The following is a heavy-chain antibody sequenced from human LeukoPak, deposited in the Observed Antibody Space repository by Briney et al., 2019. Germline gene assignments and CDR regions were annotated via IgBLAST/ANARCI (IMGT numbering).Heavy chain of an antibody. Sequence: GGSPRLSCAASGFSLSGYWMSWVRQAPGKGLEWVARLHADGNEKYFVDSVKGRFTVSRDNAKNSLYLQMNSLRVEDTAVYYCARGGYSFDYLGQGTLVTVSS. CDR2: LHADGNEK. V-gene: IGHV3-7*01. J-gene: IGHJ4*02. CDR3: ARGGYSFDY. D-gene: IGHD5-12*01. CDR1: GFSLSGYW.